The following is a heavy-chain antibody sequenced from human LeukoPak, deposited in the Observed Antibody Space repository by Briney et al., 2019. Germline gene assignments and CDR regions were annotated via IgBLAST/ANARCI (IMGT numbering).Heavy chain of an antibody. CDR1: GFTFSNYA. CDR2: ISGSGGNT. Sequence: GGSLRLSCAASGFTFSNYAMSWVRQAPGKGLEWVSGISGSGGNTYYADSVKGRFTISRDNSKNTLYLQMNSLRAEDTAVYYCAKDRSTSSGPFDPWGQGTLVTVSS. CDR3: AKDRSTSSGPFDP. D-gene: IGHD3-22*01. V-gene: IGHV3-23*01. J-gene: IGHJ5*02.